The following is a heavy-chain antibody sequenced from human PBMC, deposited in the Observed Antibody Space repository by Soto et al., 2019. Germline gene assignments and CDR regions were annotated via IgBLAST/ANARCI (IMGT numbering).Heavy chain of an antibody. J-gene: IGHJ1*01. V-gene: IGHV4-34*01. CDR2: INHSGST. D-gene: IGHD2-15*01. Sequence: QVQLQQWGAGLLKPSETLSLTCAVYGGSFSGYYWSWISQPPGKGLEWIGEINHSGSTNYNPSLKSRVTIQVDTCKNQFSLKLSSVTAADTAVYYCARVGGLVVVVAATRSRGYSQHWGQGTLVTVSS. CDR3: ARVGGLVVVVAATRSRGYSQH. CDR1: GGSFSGYY.